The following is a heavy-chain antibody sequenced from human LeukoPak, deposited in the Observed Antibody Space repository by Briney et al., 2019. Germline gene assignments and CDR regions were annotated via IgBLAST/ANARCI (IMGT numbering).Heavy chain of an antibody. V-gene: IGHV1-46*01. CDR3: ARWRGDHLDY. Sequence: ASVKVSCKAFGYTFTSNYMHWVRQAPGQGPEWMGVISPSGGSTTYAQKFQGRVTMTRNTSISTAYMELSSLRSEDTAVYYCARWRGDHLDYWGQGTLVTVSS. CDR2: ISPSGGST. J-gene: IGHJ4*02. CDR1: GYTFTSNY. D-gene: IGHD4-17*01.